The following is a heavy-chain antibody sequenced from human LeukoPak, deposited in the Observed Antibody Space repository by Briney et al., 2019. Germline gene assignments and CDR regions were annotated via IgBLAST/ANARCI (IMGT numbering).Heavy chain of an antibody. CDR3: ARDADTMDV. V-gene: IGHV3-74*01. Sequence: GGSLRLSCAASGFIFSRYWMHWVRQAPGKGLVWVSRINNDGNIISYADSVKGRFTISRDNAKNTLYLQMNSLRAEDTAIYYCARDADTMDVWSQGTTVTVSS. CDR1: GFIFSRYW. CDR2: INNDGNII. J-gene: IGHJ6*02.